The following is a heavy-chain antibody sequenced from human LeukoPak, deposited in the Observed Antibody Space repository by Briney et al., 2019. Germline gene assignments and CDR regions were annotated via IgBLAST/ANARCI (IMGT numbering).Heavy chain of an antibody. CDR1: GGSIGSYY. J-gene: IGHJ4*02. CDR3: ARETWIGYYFDY. V-gene: IGHV4-59*01. Sequence: SETLSLTCTVSGGSIGSYYWSWIRQPPGKGLEWIGYISYSGSTKYNPSLKSRASISVDTSKNQFSLKLSSVTAADTAVYYCARETWIGYYFDYWGQGTLVTVSS. D-gene: IGHD5-12*01. CDR2: ISYSGST.